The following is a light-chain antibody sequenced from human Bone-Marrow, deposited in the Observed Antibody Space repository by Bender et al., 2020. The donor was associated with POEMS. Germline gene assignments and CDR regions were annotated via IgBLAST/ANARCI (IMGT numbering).Light chain of an antibody. CDR2: RDD. J-gene: IGLJ1*01. CDR3: QVWDRSSASYV. V-gene: IGLV3-1*01. Sequence: SYELTQPPSVTVSPRQTASITCSGEGLGDKYVAWYQQKSGRPPLLIIFRDDKRPSGVPERFSGSNSGDTATLTISETQAMDEADYYCQVWDRSSASYVFGIGTKVTVL. CDR1: GLGDKY.